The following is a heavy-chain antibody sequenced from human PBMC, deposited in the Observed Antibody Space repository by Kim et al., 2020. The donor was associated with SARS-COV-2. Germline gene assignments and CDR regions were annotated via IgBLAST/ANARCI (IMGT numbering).Heavy chain of an antibody. D-gene: IGHD1-26*01. J-gene: IGHJ4*02. CDR3: AKSFSGSYFGYDY. Sequence: GGSLRLSCAASGFTFNTYGMHWVRQDQGKEREWVAGISYDGSNKYYADSVKGRFTISRDNSKNTLYLQMNSLRIEDTAVYYCAKSFSGSYFGYDYWGQGTLVTVSS. V-gene: IGHV3-30*18. CDR2: ISYDGSNK. CDR1: GFTFNTYG.